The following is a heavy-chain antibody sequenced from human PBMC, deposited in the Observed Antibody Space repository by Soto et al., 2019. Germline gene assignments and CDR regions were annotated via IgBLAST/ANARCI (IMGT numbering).Heavy chain of an antibody. Sequence: GGSLRLSCAASGFTFSSYAMSWVRQAPGKGLEWVSAISGSGGSTYYADSVKGRFTISRDNSKNTLYLQMNSLRAEDTAVYYCAKVYRYYDSSGYHSSLIDYWGQGTLVTVSS. CDR1: GFTFSSYA. V-gene: IGHV3-23*01. CDR3: AKVYRYYDSSGYHSSLIDY. J-gene: IGHJ4*02. D-gene: IGHD3-22*01. CDR2: ISGSGGST.